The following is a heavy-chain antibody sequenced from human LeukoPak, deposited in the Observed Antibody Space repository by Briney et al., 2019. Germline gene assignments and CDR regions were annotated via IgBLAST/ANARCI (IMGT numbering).Heavy chain of an antibody. CDR3: ATVTSSQQLVHFGNYYYYMDV. Sequence: GASVKVSCEASGYTFTSYGISWVRQAPGQGLEWMGWINPNSGGTNYAQKFQGRVTMTEDTSTDTAYMELSSLRSEDTAVYYCATVTSSQQLVHFGNYYYYMDVWGKGTTVTVSS. D-gene: IGHD6-13*01. V-gene: IGHV1-18*01. CDR2: INPNSGGT. CDR1: GYTFTSYG. J-gene: IGHJ6*03.